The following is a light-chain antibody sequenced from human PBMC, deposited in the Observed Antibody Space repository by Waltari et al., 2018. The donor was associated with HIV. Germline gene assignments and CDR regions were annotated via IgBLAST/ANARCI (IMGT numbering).Light chain of an antibody. V-gene: IGLV1-40*01. CDR2: GNT. J-gene: IGLJ3*02. Sequence: QSVLTQPPSVSGAPGQAVTISCTGSSSNIGANYDVHWYHQLPGKAPKLLLTGNTWRPSGVPERFSGSRSGTSASLAITGLQSDDEGDYFCQSYDTGLSGSVFGGGTKLTVL. CDR1: SSNIGANYD. CDR3: QSYDTGLSGSV.